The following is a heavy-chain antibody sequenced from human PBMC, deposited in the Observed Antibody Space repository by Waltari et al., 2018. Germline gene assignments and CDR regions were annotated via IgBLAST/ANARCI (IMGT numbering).Heavy chain of an antibody. CDR2: MSGSTGSI. J-gene: IGHJ6*03. Sequence: EVQLLESGGPLVQPGGSLRLSCAAYGFSFRSYAMSWVRQAPGEGLGWVSSMSGSTGSIYHVDSVKGRFTISRDNSKNTLYLQMNSLRAEDTAVYYCAKVGDYDCWSATGGYMDVWGKGTTVTISS. D-gene: IGHD3-3*01. V-gene: IGHV3-23*01. CDR1: GFSFRSYA. CDR3: AKVGDYDCWSATGGYMDV.